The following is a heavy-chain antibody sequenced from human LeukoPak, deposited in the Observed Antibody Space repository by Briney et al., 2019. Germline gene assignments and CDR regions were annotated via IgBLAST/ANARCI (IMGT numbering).Heavy chain of an antibody. J-gene: IGHJ5*02. Sequence: SETLSLTCTVSGYSISSGYYWVWIRQPPGKGLEWIGSIYRSGSTNYNPSLKSRVTISVDTSKNQFSLQLNSVTPEDTAVYYCARDEEEYSRNWFDPWGQGTLITVSS. V-gene: IGHV4-38-2*02. CDR3: ARDEEEYSRNWFDP. D-gene: IGHD6-6*01. CDR1: GYSISSGYY. CDR2: IYRSGST.